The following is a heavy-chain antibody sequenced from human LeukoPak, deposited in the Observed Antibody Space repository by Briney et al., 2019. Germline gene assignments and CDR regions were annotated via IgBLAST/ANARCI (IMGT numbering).Heavy chain of an antibody. V-gene: IGHV4-59*08. CDR2: IYYSGST. D-gene: IGHD3-10*01. Sequence: SETLSLTCPLSGGSISSYYWSWIRQPPGKGLEWIGYIYYSGSTNYNPSLKSRVTISEDTPKNQFSLKLNPVTAADTAGNYWAKSFYYATGLDYWGQGTLVTVSS. CDR3: AKSFYYATGLDY. CDR1: GGSISSYY. J-gene: IGHJ4*02.